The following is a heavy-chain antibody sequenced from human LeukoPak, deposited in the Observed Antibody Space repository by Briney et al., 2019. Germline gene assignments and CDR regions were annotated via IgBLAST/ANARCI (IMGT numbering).Heavy chain of an antibody. D-gene: IGHD3-9*01. J-gene: IGHJ5*02. CDR2: ISSSGTYA. V-gene: IGHV3-11*05. Sequence: GGSLRLSCVASGFTFSDYYMSWIRQAPGKGLQYVSYISSSGTYANYANSVKGRFTNSRDNAKNSLYLQMNSLRADDTAVYYCARGGYDILTGTTFFGPWGQGTLVTVSS. CDR3: ARGGYDILTGTTFFGP. CDR1: GFTFSDYY.